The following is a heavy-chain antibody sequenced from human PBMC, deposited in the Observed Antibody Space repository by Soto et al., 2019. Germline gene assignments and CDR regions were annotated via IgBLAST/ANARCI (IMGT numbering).Heavy chain of an antibody. CDR3: ARGRPLTDYGDYFDY. CDR1: GGTFSSYA. D-gene: IGHD4-17*01. Sequence: QVQLVQSGAEVKKPGSSVKVSCKASGGTFSSYAISWVRQAPGQGLEWMGGIIPILGTANYAQKFQGRVTINADESTSPAYMELSSLRSEDTAVYYCARGRPLTDYGDYFDYWGQGTLVTVSS. J-gene: IGHJ4*02. V-gene: IGHV1-69*12. CDR2: IIPILGTA.